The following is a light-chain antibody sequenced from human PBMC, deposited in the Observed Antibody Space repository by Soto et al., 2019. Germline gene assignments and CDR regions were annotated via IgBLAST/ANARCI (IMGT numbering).Light chain of an antibody. CDR1: QGISSA. CDR2: DAS. V-gene: IGKV1-13*02. J-gene: IGKJ4*01. CDR3: QQFNSYTLLT. Sequence: AIQLTQSPSSLSASVGDRVTITCRASQGISSALAWYQQKPGKAPKLLIYDASSLESGVPSRFSGSGSETDFTLNLSSLQLEDFAPYYCQQFNSYTLLTFGGGTKVEIK.